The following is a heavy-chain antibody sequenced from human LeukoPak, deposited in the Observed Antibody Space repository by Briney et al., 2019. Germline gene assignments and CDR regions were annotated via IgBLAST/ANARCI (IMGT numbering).Heavy chain of an antibody. D-gene: IGHD4-17*01. V-gene: IGHV4-34*01. CDR3: ARGDSPMTTVTPHLIRTYYFDY. Sequence: SETLSLTCAVYGGSFSGYYWSWIRQPPGKGLEWIGEINHSGSTNYNPSLKSRVTISVDTSKNQFSLKLSSVTAADTAVYYCARGDSPMTTVTPHLIRTYYFDYWGQGTLVTVSS. J-gene: IGHJ4*02. CDR2: INHSGST. CDR1: GGSFSGYY.